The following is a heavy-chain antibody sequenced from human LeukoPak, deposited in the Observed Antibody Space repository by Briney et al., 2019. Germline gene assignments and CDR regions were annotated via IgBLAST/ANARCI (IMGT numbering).Heavy chain of an antibody. CDR1: GGSFSGYY. CDR2: INHSGST. Sequence: PSETLSLTCAVYGGSFSGYYWSWIRQPPGKGLEWIGEINHSGSTNYNPSLKSRVTISVDTSKNPFSLKLSSVTAADTAVYYCARGDSVVVITTGAFDIWGQGTMVTVSS. V-gene: IGHV4-34*01. CDR3: ARGDSVVVITTGAFDI. J-gene: IGHJ3*02. D-gene: IGHD3-22*01.